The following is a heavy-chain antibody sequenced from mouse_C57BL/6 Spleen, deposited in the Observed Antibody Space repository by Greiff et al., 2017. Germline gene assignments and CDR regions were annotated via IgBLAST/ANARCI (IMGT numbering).Heavy chain of an antibody. Sequence: QVQLKQPGAELVRPGASVTLSCKASGYTFTDYEMHWVKQTPVHGLEWIGAIDPETGGTAYNQKFKGKAILTADKSSSTAYMELRSLTSEDSAVYYCTRSLYSNYPYYFDYWGQGTTLTVSS. J-gene: IGHJ2*01. D-gene: IGHD2-5*01. V-gene: IGHV1-15*01. CDR2: IDPETGGT. CDR1: GYTFTDYE. CDR3: TRSLYSNYPYYFDY.